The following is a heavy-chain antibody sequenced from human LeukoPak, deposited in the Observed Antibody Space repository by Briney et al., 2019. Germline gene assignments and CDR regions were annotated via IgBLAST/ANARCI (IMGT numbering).Heavy chain of an antibody. Sequence: SETLSLTCAVYGGSFSAYYWTWIRQPPGKGLEWIGEINYSGSTNYNPSLKSRVTISADTSKKQFSLRLRSVTAVDTAVYYCARWLAAVPKMFDPWGQGTLVTVSS. CDR1: GGSFSAYY. CDR3: ARWLAAVPKMFDP. J-gene: IGHJ5*02. D-gene: IGHD6-13*01. CDR2: INYSGST. V-gene: IGHV4-34*01.